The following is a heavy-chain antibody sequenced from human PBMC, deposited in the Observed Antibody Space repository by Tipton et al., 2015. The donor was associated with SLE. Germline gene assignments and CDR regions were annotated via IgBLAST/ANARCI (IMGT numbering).Heavy chain of an antibody. CDR2: INHSGST. J-gene: IGHJ5*02. Sequence: LRLSCTVSGYSISSGYYWSWIRQPPGKGLEWIGEINHSGSTNYNPSLKSRVTISVDTSKNQFSLKLSSVTAADTAVYYCARGGGDKDWFDPWGQGTLVTVSS. CDR1: GYSISSGYY. CDR3: ARGGGDKDWFDP. V-gene: IGHV4-34*01. D-gene: IGHD2-21*01.